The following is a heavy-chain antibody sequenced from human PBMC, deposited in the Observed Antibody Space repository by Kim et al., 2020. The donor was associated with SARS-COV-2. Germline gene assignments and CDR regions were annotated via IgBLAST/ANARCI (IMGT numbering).Heavy chain of an antibody. D-gene: IGHD3-9*01. CDR2: MNPNSGNT. CDR3: SRAGRYFDWLRTTLHRNWFDP. J-gene: IGHJ5*02. CDR1: GYTFTSYD. V-gene: IGHV1-8*01. Sequence: ASVKVSCKASGYTFTSYDINWVRQATGQGLEWMGWMNPNSGNTGYAQKFQGRVTMTRNTSISTAYMELSSLRSEDTAVYYCSRAGRYFDWLRTTLHRNWFDPWGQGTLVTFSS.